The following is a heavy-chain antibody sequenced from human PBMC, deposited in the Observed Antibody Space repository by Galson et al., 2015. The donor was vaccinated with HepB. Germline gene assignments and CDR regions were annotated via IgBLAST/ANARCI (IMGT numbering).Heavy chain of an antibody. CDR3: ARDPYNWNYSYFDY. V-gene: IGHV3-30-3*01. CDR1: GFTFSSYA. J-gene: IGHJ4*02. CDR2: ISYDGSNK. Sequence: SLRLSCAASGFTFSSYAMHWVRQAPGKGLEWVAVISYDGSNKYYADSVKGRFTISRDNSKNTLYLQMNSLRAEDTAVYYCARDPYNWNYSYFDYWGQGTLVTVSS. D-gene: IGHD1-7*01.